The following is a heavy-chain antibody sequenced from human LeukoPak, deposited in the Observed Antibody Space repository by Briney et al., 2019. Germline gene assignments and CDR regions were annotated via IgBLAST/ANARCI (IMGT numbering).Heavy chain of an antibody. CDR3: ARGMTAVTGDFDY. V-gene: IGHV1-2*02. CDR2: INPNGGVT. CDR1: GYTFTDYY. J-gene: IGHJ4*02. D-gene: IGHD4-17*01. Sequence: GTSVKVSCKASGYTFTDYYMHWVRHAPGQGLEWMAWINPNGGVTYYAQKFQGRVTMTRDTSIRTAYMELSSLRSDDTAVYYCARGMTAVTGDFDYWGQGTLVSVSS.